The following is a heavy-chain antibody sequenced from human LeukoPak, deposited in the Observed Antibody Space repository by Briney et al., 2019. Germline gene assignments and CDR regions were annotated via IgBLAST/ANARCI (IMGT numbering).Heavy chain of an antibody. CDR2: ISNSSSYI. CDR3: ARGVLERPHYYYYMDV. D-gene: IGHD1-1*01. V-gene: IGHV3-21*01. Sequence: GGSLRLSCAASGFMFSSYTMNWVRQAPGKGLEWVSSISNSSSYIYYADSVKGRFTISRDNAKNSLYLQMNSLRAEDTAVYYCARGVLERPHYYYYMDVWGKGTTVTISS. J-gene: IGHJ6*03. CDR1: GFMFSSYT.